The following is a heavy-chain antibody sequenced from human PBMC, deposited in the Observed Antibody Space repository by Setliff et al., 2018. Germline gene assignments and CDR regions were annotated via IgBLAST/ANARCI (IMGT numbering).Heavy chain of an antibody. V-gene: IGHV1-18*01. CDR1: GFTFTDYG. D-gene: IGHD3-3*01. CDR2: INNYNFNT. J-gene: IGHJ5*02. Sequence: ASVKVSCKSSGFTFTDYGITWVRQVPGQGLEWMGWINNYNFNTQYAQKFQGRITVTTDTSTTTADMELRSLRADDTAVYYCARDGFDFRTGKGGPWGQGTRVTVSS. CDR3: ARDGFDFRTGKGGP.